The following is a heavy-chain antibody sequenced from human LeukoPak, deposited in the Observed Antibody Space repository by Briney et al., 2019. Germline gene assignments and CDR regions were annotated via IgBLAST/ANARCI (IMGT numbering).Heavy chain of an antibody. CDR1: GFTFSNAW. J-gene: IGHJ4*02. V-gene: IGHV3-15*01. CDR3: TTDRVPLGYCSSTSCSY. D-gene: IGHD2-2*01. Sequence: PGGSLILSCAASGFTFSNAWMSWVRQAPGKGLEWVGRIKSKTDGGTTDYAAPVKGRFTISRDDSKNTLYLQMNSLKTEDTAVYYCTTDRVPLGYCSSTSCSYWGQGTLVTVSS. CDR2: IKSKTDGGTT.